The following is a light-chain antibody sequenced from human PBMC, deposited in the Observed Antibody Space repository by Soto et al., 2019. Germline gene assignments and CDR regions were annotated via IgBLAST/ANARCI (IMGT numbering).Light chain of an antibody. Sequence: DIQMTQSPSSLSASVGDRLTITCQASQHIITYLNWYQQKPGRAPKLLIYDASNLEAGVPSRFRGSGSGTDFTFTISRLQPEDIATYYCQQYENLPTFGQGTRLEIK. J-gene: IGKJ5*01. V-gene: IGKV1-33*01. CDR3: QQYENLPT. CDR1: QHIITY. CDR2: DAS.